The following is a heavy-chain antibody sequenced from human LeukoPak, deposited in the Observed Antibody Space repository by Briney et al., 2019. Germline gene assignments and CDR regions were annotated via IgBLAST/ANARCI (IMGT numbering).Heavy chain of an antibody. J-gene: IGHJ4*02. Sequence: ASVKVSCKASGYTFTSYDINWVRQATGQGLEWMGWMNPNSGKTGYAQKFQGRVTMTRNTSISTAYMELSSLRSEDTAVYYCAREGSITIFGVVIEDYFDYWGQGTLVTVSS. V-gene: IGHV1-8*01. CDR3: AREGSITIFGVVIEDYFDY. CDR2: MNPNSGKT. CDR1: GYTFTSYD. D-gene: IGHD3-3*01.